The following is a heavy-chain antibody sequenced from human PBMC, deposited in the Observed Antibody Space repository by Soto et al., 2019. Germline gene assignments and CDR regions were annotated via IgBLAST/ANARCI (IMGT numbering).Heavy chain of an antibody. J-gene: IGHJ4*02. CDR1: GITFSTYA. CDR2: ISCSGGST. V-gene: IGHV3-23*01. CDR3: AKSFSSNWYDYFDY. D-gene: IGHD6-13*01. Sequence: GGSLRLSCAASGITFSTYAMSWVRQAPGKGLEWVSAISCSGGSTYYADSVKGRFTISSDKSKNTLYLQMNSLRAEDTALYYCAKSFSSNWYDYFDYWGQGSLVTVSS.